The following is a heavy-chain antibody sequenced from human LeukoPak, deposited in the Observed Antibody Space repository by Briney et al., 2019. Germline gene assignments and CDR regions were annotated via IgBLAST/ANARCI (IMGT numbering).Heavy chain of an antibody. CDR1: SDSIYSSNYY. CDR2: IYYSGST. J-gene: IGHJ4*02. D-gene: IGHD2-21*02. CDR3: ARAAYCGGDCYLFDY. Sequence: SETLSLTCTVSSDSIYSSNYYWGWIRQPPGKGLDWIGSIYYSGSTYYNSSLKSRVTISVDTSKNQFSLKLSSLTAADTAVYYCARAAYCGGDCYLFDYWGQGTLVTVFS. V-gene: IGHV4-39*01.